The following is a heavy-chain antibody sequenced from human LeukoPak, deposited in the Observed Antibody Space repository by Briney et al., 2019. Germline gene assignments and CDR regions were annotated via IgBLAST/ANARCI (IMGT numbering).Heavy chain of an antibody. V-gene: IGHV4-59*01. Sequence: SETLSLTCTVSGGSISSYLWSWIRQPPGKGLEWIGYIYYSGSTNYNPSLKSRVTILVDTSKNQFSLKVSSVTAADTAVYYCARNAGNFDVDYWGQGILVTVSS. CDR3: ARNAGNFDVDY. CDR2: IYYSGST. J-gene: IGHJ4*02. CDR1: GGSISSYL. D-gene: IGHD4-23*01.